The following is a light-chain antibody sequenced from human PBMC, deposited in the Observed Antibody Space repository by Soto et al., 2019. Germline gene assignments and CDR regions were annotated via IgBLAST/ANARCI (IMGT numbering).Light chain of an antibody. J-gene: IGLJ2*01. CDR1: SSDVGGYNY. V-gene: IGLV2-14*01. CDR2: EVS. CDR3: SSYSSSTTLVV. Sequence: QSVLTQPASVSGSPGQSITISCTGTSSDVGGYNYVSWYQHHPGKAPKLMIFEVSNRPSGVSTRFSGSKSGNTASLTISGLQAEDEADYYCSSYSSSTTLVVFGGGTKLTAL.